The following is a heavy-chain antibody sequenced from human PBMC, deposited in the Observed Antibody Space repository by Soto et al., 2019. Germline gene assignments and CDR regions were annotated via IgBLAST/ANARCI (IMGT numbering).Heavy chain of an antibody. CDR3: TRDYSDTRGYYGMDV. D-gene: IGHD3-22*01. CDR2: IRSKAYGGAT. J-gene: IGHJ6*02. CDR1: GVTFGDYD. V-gene: IGHV3-49*04. Sequence: GGSLRLSCTASGVTFGDYDMSWVRRAPGKGLEWVGFIRSKAYGGATEYAASVKGRFTISRDDSKTIAYLQMNSLKTEDTAVYYCTRDYSDTRGYYGMDVWGQGTTVTVSS.